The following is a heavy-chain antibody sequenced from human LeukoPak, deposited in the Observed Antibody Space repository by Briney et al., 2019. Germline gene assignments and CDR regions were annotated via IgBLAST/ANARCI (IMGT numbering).Heavy chain of an antibody. D-gene: IGHD3-10*01. CDR2: IYYSGST. V-gene: IGHV4-39*01. CDR1: GGSISSSSYY. CDR3: ARRITMVRGVITPFDY. Sequence: PSETLSLTCTVSGGSISSSSYYWGWIRQPPGKGLEWIGSIYYSGSTYYNPSLKSRVTISVDTSKNQFSLKLSSVTAADTAVYYCARRITMVRGVITPFDYWGQGTLVAVSS. J-gene: IGHJ4*02.